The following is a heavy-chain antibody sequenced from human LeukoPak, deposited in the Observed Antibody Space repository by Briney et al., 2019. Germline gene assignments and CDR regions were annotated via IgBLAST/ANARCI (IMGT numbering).Heavy chain of an antibody. Sequence: SQTLSLTCTVSGGSISSGDYYWSWIRQPTGKGLEWIGYIYYSGSTYYNPSLKSRVTISVDTSKNQFSLKLSSVTAADTAVYYCASATYYDILTGYYKPPDAFNIWGQGTMVTVSS. D-gene: IGHD3-9*01. J-gene: IGHJ3*02. CDR1: GGSISSGDYY. CDR3: ASATYYDILTGYYKPPDAFNI. CDR2: IYYSGST. V-gene: IGHV4-30-4*01.